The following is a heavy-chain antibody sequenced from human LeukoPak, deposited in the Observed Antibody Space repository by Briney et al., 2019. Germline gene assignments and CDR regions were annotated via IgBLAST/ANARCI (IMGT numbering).Heavy chain of an antibody. CDR3: ARVGYTRGPLPYGMDV. V-gene: IGHV1-69*04. CDR2: VVPASEIS. Sequence: GSSVKVSCKASGGPFHTYAISWVRLVPGQGLEWMGRVVPASEISTYAQKFLGRATITADYSASTVYMELSGLRSDDTATYYCARVGYTRGPLPYGMDVWGQGTTVTV. J-gene: IGHJ6*02. D-gene: IGHD3-16*02. CDR1: GGPFHTYA.